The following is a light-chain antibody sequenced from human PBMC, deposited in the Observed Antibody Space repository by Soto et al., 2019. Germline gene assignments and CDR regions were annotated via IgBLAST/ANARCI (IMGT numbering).Light chain of an antibody. Sequence: EIVLTQSPGTLSLSPGERATLSCRASQSVSSSYLAWYQQKPGQAPRLLIYGASSRATGIPDRFSGSGSGTDFTLPLSRLEPEDFAVYSCQQYGSSLFTFGPGTKVDIK. J-gene: IGKJ3*01. CDR1: QSVSSSY. V-gene: IGKV3-20*01. CDR3: QQYGSSLFT. CDR2: GAS.